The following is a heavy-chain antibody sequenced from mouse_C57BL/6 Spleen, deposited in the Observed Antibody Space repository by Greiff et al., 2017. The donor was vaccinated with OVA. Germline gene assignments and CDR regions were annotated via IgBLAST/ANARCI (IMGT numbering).Heavy chain of an antibody. CDR3: ARRGTTVVSYFDY. J-gene: IGHJ2*01. D-gene: IGHD1-1*01. CDR2: IYPGSGST. V-gene: IGHV1-55*01. Sequence: VQLQQSGAELVKPGASVKMSCKASGYTFTSYWITWVKQRPGQGLEWIGDIYPGSGSTNYNEKFKSKATLTVDTSSSTAYMQLSSLTSEDSAVYYCARRGTTVVSYFDYWGQGTTLTVSS. CDR1: GYTFTSYW.